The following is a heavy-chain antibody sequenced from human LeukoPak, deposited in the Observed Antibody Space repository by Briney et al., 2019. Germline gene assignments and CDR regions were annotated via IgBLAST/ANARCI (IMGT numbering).Heavy chain of an antibody. CDR3: ARKYYYGSGSSWGFFDY. J-gene: IGHJ4*02. CDR2: IWYDGSNK. V-gene: IGHV3-33*01. CDR1: GFTFSNYG. D-gene: IGHD3-10*01. Sequence: QPGRSLRLSCAASGFTFSNYGMHWVRRAPGKGLEWVAVIWYDGSNKYYADSVKGRFTISRDNSKSTLYLQMNSLRADDTAVYYCARKYYYGSGSSWGFFDYWGQGTLVTVSS.